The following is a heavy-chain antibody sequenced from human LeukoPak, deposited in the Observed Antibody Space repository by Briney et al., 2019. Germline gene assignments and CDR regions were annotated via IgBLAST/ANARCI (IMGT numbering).Heavy chain of an antibody. CDR3: AKRRYDSSGHFDS. CDR2: ISGSGSYT. J-gene: IGHJ4*02. V-gene: IGHV3-23*01. D-gene: IGHD3-22*01. CDR1: GFTFSSYS. Sequence: GGSLRLSCAASGFTFSSYSMNWVRQAPGKGLEWVSAISGSGSYTDYADSVKGRFTISKDNSKNTLYMRMSSLRAEDTAVYFCAKRRYDSSGHFDSWGQGTLVTVSS.